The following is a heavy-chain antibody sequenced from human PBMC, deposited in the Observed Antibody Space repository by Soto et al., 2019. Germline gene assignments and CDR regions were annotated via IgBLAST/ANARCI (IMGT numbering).Heavy chain of an antibody. V-gene: IGHV5-51*01. CDR2: IYPGDSDT. D-gene: IGHD5-12*01. CDR1: GYSFTSYW. J-gene: IGHJ6*02. Sequence: PGESLKISCKGSGYSFTSYWIGWVRQMPGKGLEWMGIIYPGDSDTRYSPSFQGQVTISADKSISTAYLQWSSLKAPDTAMYYCARSGDGSLYYYYGMDVWGQGTTVTVSS. CDR3: ARSGDGSLYYYYGMDV.